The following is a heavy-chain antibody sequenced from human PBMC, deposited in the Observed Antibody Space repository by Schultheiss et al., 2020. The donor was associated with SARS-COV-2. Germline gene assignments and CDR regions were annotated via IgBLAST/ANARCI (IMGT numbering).Heavy chain of an antibody. CDR2: IYYSGST. D-gene: IGHD6-13*01. J-gene: IGHJ6*02. Sequence: SETLSLTCNVSGGYIRSYYWIWIRQPPGKGLEWIGYIYYSGSTHYNPSLKSRVTISISTSKTQFSLNLNSVTAADTAVYYCARGGQLAIYYYYYGMDVWGQGTTVTVSS. CDR3: ARGGQLAIYYYYYGMDV. V-gene: IGHV4-59*01. CDR1: GGYIRSYY.